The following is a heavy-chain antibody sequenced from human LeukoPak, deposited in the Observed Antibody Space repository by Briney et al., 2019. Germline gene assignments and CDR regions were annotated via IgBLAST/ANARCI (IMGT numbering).Heavy chain of an antibody. CDR2: ISDDGRSK. D-gene: IGHD4-17*01. V-gene: IGHV3-30*18. Sequence: PGGSLRLSCAASGFSFISYGMHWVRQAPGKGLEWVGVISDDGRSKDNADSVKGRFTISRDNSKDTLYLQMNSLRDEDTAVYYCAKRPSDYGDYVSYFDYWGQGTLVTVSS. CDR3: AKRPSDYGDYVSYFDY. J-gene: IGHJ4*02. CDR1: GFSFISYG.